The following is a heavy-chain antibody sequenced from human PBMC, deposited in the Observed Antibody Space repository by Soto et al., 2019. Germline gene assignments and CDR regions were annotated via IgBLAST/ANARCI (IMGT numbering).Heavy chain of an antibody. Sequence: QVQLVESGGGVVQPGRSLRLSCAASGFTFSSYGMHWVRQAPGKGLEWVAVISYDGSNKYYADSVKGRFTISRDNSKNTLYLQMNSLRAEETAVYYCAKGPRIAGFSRGAFDIWGQGTMVTVSS. CDR2: ISYDGSNK. J-gene: IGHJ3*02. CDR1: GFTFSSYG. D-gene: IGHD6-13*01. CDR3: AKGPRIAGFSRGAFDI. V-gene: IGHV3-30*18.